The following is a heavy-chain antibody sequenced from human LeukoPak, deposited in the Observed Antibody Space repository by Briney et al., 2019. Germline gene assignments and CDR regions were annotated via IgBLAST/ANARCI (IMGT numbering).Heavy chain of an antibody. V-gene: IGHV4-59*08. J-gene: IGHJ4*02. CDR2: IYYSGNT. D-gene: IGHD4-23*01. Sequence: PSETLSLTCTVSGGSISSYYWSWIRRPPGKGLDWIGYIYYSGNTNYNPSLKSRVTISLDTSKNQFSLRLSSVTAADTAIYYCARLRSYGGNRGIDYWGQGTLVAVSS. CDR1: GGSISSYY. CDR3: ARLRSYGGNRGIDY.